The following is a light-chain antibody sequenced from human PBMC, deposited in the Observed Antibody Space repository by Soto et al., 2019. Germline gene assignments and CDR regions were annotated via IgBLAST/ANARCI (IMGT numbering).Light chain of an antibody. Sequence: DIVMTQSPATLSVAPGERVTFSCRASQGVSRKLAWYQHKPGQAPRLLISGASTGATGIPDRFSGSGSGTEFTLTISSLQSEDCEIYYCQQYHTWPITFGGGTKVEIK. CDR2: GAS. CDR3: QQYHTWPIT. J-gene: IGKJ4*01. CDR1: QGVSRK. V-gene: IGKV3-15*01.